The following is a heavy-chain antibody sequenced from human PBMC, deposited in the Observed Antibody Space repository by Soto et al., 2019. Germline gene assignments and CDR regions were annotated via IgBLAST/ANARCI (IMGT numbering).Heavy chain of an antibody. CDR1: GCTSTSYA. Sequence: ASVKVSCKASGCTSTSYAMHWVRQAPGQRLEWMGWINAGNGNTKYSQKFQGRVTITRDTSASTAYMELSSLRSEDTAVYYCARGLGLYYFDYWGQGTLVTVSS. V-gene: IGHV1-3*01. CDR3: ARGLGLYYFDY. J-gene: IGHJ4*02. D-gene: IGHD1-26*01. CDR2: INAGNGNT.